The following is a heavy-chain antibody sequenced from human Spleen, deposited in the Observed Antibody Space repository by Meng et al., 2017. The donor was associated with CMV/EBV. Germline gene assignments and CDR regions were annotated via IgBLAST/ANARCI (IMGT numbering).Heavy chain of an antibody. CDR1: GFTVSSNY. D-gene: IGHD4-17*01. J-gene: IGHJ4*02. CDR2: IYSGGST. V-gene: IGHV3-66*02. Sequence: GGSLRLSCAASGFTVSSNYMSWVRQAPGKGLEWVSVIYSGGSTYYADSVKGRFTISRDNSKNTLYLQMNSLRAEDTAVYYCAKDSTVTAPFDYWGLGTLVTVSS. CDR3: AKDSTVTAPFDY.